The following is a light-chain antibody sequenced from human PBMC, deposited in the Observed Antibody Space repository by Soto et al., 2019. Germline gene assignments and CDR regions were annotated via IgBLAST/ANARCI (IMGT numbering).Light chain of an antibody. Sequence: EIVMTRSPATLSVSPGERATLSCRASQSVSSDLAWYQQKPGQAPRLLIYGASTRATGIPARFSGSGSGTEFTLTNSSLQSEDFAVYYCQQYSKWPPWTFGQGTKVDIK. V-gene: IGKV3-15*01. CDR2: GAS. J-gene: IGKJ1*01. CDR3: QQYSKWPPWT. CDR1: QSVSSD.